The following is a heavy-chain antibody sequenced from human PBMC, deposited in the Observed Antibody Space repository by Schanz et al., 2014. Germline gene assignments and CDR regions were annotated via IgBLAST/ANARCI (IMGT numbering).Heavy chain of an antibody. CDR2: IKQDGSEK. CDR1: TSLFSRSV. Sequence: VQLVESGGGVVQPGRSLTLSCAVSTSLFSRSVIHWVRQAPGKGLEWVANIKQDGSEKYYVDSVKGRFVISRDNARSSLYLQMSSLRDGDTAVYYCASVIMVAGNHRDGRDVWGQGTTVIVSS. J-gene: IGHJ6*02. D-gene: IGHD6-19*01. V-gene: IGHV3-7*03. CDR3: ASVIMVAGNHRDGRDV.